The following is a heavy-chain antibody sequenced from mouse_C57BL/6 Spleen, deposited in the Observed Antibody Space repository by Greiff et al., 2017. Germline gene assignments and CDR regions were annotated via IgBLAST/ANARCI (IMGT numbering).Heavy chain of an antibody. CDR3: ARGHYGESYYCDY. CDR1: GYTFTSYW. CDR2: IDPNSGGT. V-gene: IGHV1-72*01. J-gene: IGHJ2*01. Sequence: QVPLPQPGAELVKPGASVKLSCMASGYTFTSYWMHWVKQRPGRGLEWIGRIDPNSGGTKYNEKFKSKATLTVDKPSSTAYMQLSRLTSEDSAGYYCARGHYGESYYCDYWGQGTTLTVSS. D-gene: IGHD1-1*01.